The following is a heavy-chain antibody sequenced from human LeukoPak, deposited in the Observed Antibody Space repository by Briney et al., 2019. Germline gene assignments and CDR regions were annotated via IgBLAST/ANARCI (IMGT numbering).Heavy chain of an antibody. CDR3: ARVSRYCSSMSSQDFDY. Sequence: LGGSLRLSCAASGFTFSSYSMSWVRQAPGKGLEWVANIKQGGSEKYYLDSVKGRFTISRDNAKNSLYLQMNSLRAEDTAVYYCARVSRYCSSMSSQDFDYWGQGTLVTVSS. CDR1: GFTFSSYS. V-gene: IGHV3-7*03. CDR2: IKQGGSEK. J-gene: IGHJ4*02. D-gene: IGHD2-2*01.